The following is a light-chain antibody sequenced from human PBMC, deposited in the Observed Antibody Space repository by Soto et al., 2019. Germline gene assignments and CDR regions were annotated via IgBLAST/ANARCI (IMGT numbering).Light chain of an antibody. CDR1: SSDVGGYNY. Sequence: QSALTQPPSASGSPGQSVTISCTGTSSDVGGYNYVSWYQQHPGKVPKLMIYEVTKRPSGVPDRFSGSKSGNTASLTVSGLQAEDEADYCCSSYAGSNIVVFGGGSKLTVL. J-gene: IGLJ2*01. V-gene: IGLV2-8*01. CDR3: SSYAGSNIVV. CDR2: EVT.